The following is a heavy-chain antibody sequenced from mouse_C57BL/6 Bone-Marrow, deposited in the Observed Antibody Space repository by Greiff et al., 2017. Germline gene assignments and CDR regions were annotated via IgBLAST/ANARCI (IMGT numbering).Heavy chain of an antibody. CDR2: IYPRSGNT. J-gene: IGHJ3*01. CDR1: GYTFTSYG. CDR3: AIYYYGSSYVEFAY. V-gene: IGHV1-81*01. Sequence: QVQLQQSGAELARPGASVKLSCKASGYTFTSYGISWVKQRTGQGLEWIGEIYPRSGNTYYNEKFKGKATLTADKSSSTAYMELRSLTSEDSAVYFCAIYYYGSSYVEFAYGGQGTLVTVSA. D-gene: IGHD1-1*01.